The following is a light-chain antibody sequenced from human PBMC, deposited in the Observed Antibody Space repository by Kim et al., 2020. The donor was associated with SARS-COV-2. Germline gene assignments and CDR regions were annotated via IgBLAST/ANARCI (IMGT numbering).Light chain of an antibody. CDR2: AAS. CDR3: QQSNSTPLT. CDR1: QSISTN. J-gene: IGKJ4*01. Sequence: ASVGDRVTITCRASQSISTNLNWYQQKSGKAPKLLIYAASSLQGGVPSRFSGSGSGTDFTLTIISLQPEDSATYYCQQSNSTPLTFGGGTKVDIK. V-gene: IGKV1-39*01.